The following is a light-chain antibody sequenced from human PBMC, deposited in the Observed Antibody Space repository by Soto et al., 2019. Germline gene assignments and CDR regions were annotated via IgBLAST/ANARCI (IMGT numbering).Light chain of an antibody. V-gene: IGKV1-5*01. CDR2: DAS. CDR1: QSISGY. J-gene: IGKJ1*01. CDR3: QQYNTYPWT. Sequence: DIQMTQSPSTLSASVGDRVTITCRSSQSISGYLAWYQQKPGKAPKLLIYDASSLESGVPSRFSGSASGTEFTLTISSLQPDDFATYYGQQYNTYPWTFGQGTKVEIK.